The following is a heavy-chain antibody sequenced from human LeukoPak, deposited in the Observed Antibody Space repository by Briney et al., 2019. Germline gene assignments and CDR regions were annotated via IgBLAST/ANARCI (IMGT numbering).Heavy chain of an antibody. J-gene: IGHJ6*02. Sequence: GGSLRLSCAASGFTVSSNYMRWVRQAPGKGLAWVSVIYSGGCTYYADSVKGRFTISRDKSKITLYLQMNRLSAEDTAVYYCARDGTREYSYGYPYYYNGMDVWGQGTTVTVSS. CDR2: IYSGGCT. D-gene: IGHD5-18*01. CDR1: GFTVSSNY. CDR3: ARDGTREYSYGYPYYYNGMDV. V-gene: IGHV3-53*01.